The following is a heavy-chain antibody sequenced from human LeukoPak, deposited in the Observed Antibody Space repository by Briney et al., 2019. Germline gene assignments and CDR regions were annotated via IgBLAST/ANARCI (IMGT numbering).Heavy chain of an antibody. J-gene: IGHJ6*03. Sequence: SETLSLTCAVYGGSFSGYYWGWIRQSPGKGLEWIGEINHSGSTNYNPSLKSRVTISVDTSKNQFSLKLSSVTAADTAVYYCARFRIAARLRYYYYMDVWGKGTTVTVSS. V-gene: IGHV4-34*01. D-gene: IGHD6-6*01. CDR1: GGSFSGYY. CDR3: ARFRIAARLRYYYYMDV. CDR2: INHSGST.